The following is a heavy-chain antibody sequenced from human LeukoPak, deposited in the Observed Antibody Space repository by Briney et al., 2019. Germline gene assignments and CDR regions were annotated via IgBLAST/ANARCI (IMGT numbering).Heavy chain of an antibody. CDR2: ITGTGGST. V-gene: IGHV3-23*01. Sequence: GGSLRLSCAASGFTFSSYAMSWVRQAPGKGLEWVSAITGTGGSTYYVASVKGRFTVSRDNSRNTLYLQMNSLRAEDSATYYCAKVRDTRDWYKDAFDVWGLGTRVTVSS. CDR3: AKVRDTRDWYKDAFDV. D-gene: IGHD6-19*01. CDR1: GFTFSSYA. J-gene: IGHJ3*01.